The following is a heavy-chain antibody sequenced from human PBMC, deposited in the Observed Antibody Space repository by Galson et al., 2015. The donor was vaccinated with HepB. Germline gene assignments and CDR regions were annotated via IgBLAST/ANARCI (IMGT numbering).Heavy chain of an antibody. D-gene: IGHD6-13*01. CDR3: ARDPGYSIIANN. J-gene: IGHJ4*02. V-gene: IGHV3-21*01. Sequence: SLRLSCAVSGFTFSSYNIHWVRQAPGKGLERVSSISSSSTYIYYADSVKGRFTISRDNAKNSLFLQMNSLRAEDTAVYYCARDPGYSIIANNWGQGTLVTVSS. CDR2: ISSSSTYI. CDR1: GFTFSSYN.